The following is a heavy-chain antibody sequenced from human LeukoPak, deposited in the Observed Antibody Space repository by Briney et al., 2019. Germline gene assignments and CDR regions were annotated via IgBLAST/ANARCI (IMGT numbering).Heavy chain of an antibody. Sequence: GGSLRLSCAASGFTFSSYSMNWVRQAPGKGLEWVSYISSSSSTIYYADSVKGRFTISRDNSKNTLYLQMNSLRAEDTAVYYCAIPPPVPAWWYFDYWGQGTLVTVSS. V-gene: IGHV3-48*01. CDR3: AIPPPVPAWWYFDY. CDR1: GFTFSSYS. CDR2: ISSSSSTI. D-gene: IGHD2-8*02. J-gene: IGHJ4*02.